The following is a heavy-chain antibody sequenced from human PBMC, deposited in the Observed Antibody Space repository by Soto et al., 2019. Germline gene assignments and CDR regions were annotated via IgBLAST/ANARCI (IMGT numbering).Heavy chain of an antibody. CDR3: ANGNWNDVLFDY. CDR1: GFAFTSYW. V-gene: IGHV3-74*01. CDR2: VKSDGTTA. Sequence: PGGSLRLSCEASGFAFTSYWMHWVRQAPGKGLVWVAGVKSDGTTATYADSVRGRFTISRDNSKNTLYLQMNSLRAEDTAVYYCANGNWNDVLFDYWGQGTLVTVSS. D-gene: IGHD1-1*01. J-gene: IGHJ4*02.